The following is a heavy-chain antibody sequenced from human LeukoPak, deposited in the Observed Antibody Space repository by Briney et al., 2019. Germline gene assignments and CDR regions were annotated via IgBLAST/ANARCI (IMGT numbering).Heavy chain of an antibody. D-gene: IGHD3-3*01. V-gene: IGHV4-59*01. Sequence: SETLSLTCTVSGGSISSYYWSWIRQPPGKGLEWIGYIYYSGSTNYNPSLKSRVTISVDTSKNQFSLKLSSVTAADTAVYYCARDDFWSGMDVWGKGTTVIVSS. CDR1: GGSISSYY. CDR3: ARDDFWSGMDV. J-gene: IGHJ6*04. CDR2: IYYSGST.